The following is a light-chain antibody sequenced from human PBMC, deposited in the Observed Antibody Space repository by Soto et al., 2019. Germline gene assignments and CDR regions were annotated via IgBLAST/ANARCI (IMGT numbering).Light chain of an antibody. CDR1: SSNIGSNT. Sequence: QSVLTQPPSASGTPGQRVTISCSGSSSNIGSNTVSWYQHLPGTAPKLLIYGNTYRPSGVPDRFSGSKSGTSASLDITGLQAEDEADYYCQAYDVSLSGSLFGGGTKLTVL. J-gene: IGLJ2*01. CDR2: GNT. V-gene: IGLV1-44*01. CDR3: QAYDVSLSGSL.